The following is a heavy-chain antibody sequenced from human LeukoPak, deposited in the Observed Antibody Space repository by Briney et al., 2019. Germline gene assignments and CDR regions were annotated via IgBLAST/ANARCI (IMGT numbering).Heavy chain of an antibody. V-gene: IGHV3-7*01. CDR3: ASGLGRAIYYGSGRADY. Sequence: GGSLRLSCAASGFTFSSYWMSWVRQAPGKGLEWVANIKQDGSEKYYVDSVKGRFTISRDNPKNSLYLQMNNLRAEDTAVYYCASGLGRAIYYGSGRADYWGQGTLVTVSS. D-gene: IGHD3-10*01. CDR1: GFTFSSYW. J-gene: IGHJ4*02. CDR2: IKQDGSEK.